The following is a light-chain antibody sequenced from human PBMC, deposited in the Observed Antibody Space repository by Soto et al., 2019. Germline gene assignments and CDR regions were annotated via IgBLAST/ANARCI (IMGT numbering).Light chain of an antibody. V-gene: IGLV1-40*01. CDR2: GNS. Sequence: QSVLTQPPSVSGAPGQRVTISCTGSSSNIGAGYDVHWYQQLPGTAPKLLIYGNSNRPSGVPDRFSGSKSGTSASLAITGLQAEDEAYYYCQSYDSSLSAPYVFGTGTTLTVL. J-gene: IGLJ1*01. CDR3: QSYDSSLSAPYV. CDR1: SSNIGAGYD.